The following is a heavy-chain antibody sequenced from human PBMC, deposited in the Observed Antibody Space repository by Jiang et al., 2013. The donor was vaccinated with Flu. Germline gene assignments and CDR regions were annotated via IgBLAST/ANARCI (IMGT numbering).Heavy chain of an antibody. J-gene: IGHJ4*02. CDR2: IYYSGST. CDR3: ARANGRRYYFDY. V-gene: IGHV4-31*03. CDR1: GGSISSGGYY. Sequence: GSGLVKPSQTLSLTCTVSGGSISSGGYYWSWIRQHPGKGLEWIGYIYYSGSTYYNPSLKSRVTISVDTSKNQFSLKLSSVTAADTAVYYCARANGRRYYFDYWGQGTLVTVSS. D-gene: IGHD2-8*01.